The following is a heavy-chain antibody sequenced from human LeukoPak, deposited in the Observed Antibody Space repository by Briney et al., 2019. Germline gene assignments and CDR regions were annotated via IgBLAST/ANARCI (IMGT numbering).Heavy chain of an antibody. V-gene: IGHV4-30-4*01. CDR3: ARPAYCGGDCYGESAFDI. D-gene: IGHD2-21*02. J-gene: IGHJ3*02. Sequence: PSETLSLTCTVSGGSISSGDYYWSWIRQPPGKGLEWIGYIYYSGSTYYNPSLKSRVTISVDTSKNQFSLKLSSVTAADTAVYYCARPAYCGGDCYGESAFDIWGQGTMVTVSS. CDR2: IYYSGST. CDR1: GGSISSGDYY.